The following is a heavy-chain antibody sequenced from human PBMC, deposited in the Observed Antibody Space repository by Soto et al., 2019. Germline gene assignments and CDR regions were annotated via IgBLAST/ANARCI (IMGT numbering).Heavy chain of an antibody. J-gene: IGHJ3*02. D-gene: IGHD5-12*01. V-gene: IGHV4-39*01. Sequence: SETLSLTCTVSGGSISSSSYYWGWIRQPPGKGLEWIGSIYYSGSTYYNPSLKSRVTISVDTSKNQFSLKLSSVTAADTAVYYCASHEDRGYDRADALDIWGQGTMVTVSS. CDR1: GGSISSSSYY. CDR3: ASHEDRGYDRADALDI. CDR2: IYYSGST.